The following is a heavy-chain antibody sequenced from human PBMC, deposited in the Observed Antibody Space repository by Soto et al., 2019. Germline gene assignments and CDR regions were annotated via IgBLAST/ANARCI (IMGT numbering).Heavy chain of an antibody. CDR2: IRSKAYGGTT. D-gene: IGHD2-2*02. CDR1: GFTFGDYA. Sequence: GGSLRLSCTASGFTFGDYAMSWVRQAPGKGLEWVGFIRSKAYGGTTEYAASVKGRFTISRDDSKSIAYLQMNSLKTEDTAVYYCTRGHCSSTSCYTNYYYMDVWGKGTTVTVSS. CDR3: TRGHCSSTSCYTNYYYMDV. J-gene: IGHJ6*03. V-gene: IGHV3-49*04.